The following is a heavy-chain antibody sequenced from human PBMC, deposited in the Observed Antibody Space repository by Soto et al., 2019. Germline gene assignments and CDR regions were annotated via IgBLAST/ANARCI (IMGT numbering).Heavy chain of an antibody. CDR3: ARWYSSGWYNNWFDP. CDR1: GGSISSYY. CDR2: IYYSGST. V-gene: IGHV4-59*08. Sequence: SETLSLTCTVSGGSISSYYLSWIRQPPGKGLEWIGYIYYSGSTNYNPSLKSRVTISVDTSKNQFSLKLSSVTAADTAVYYCARWYSSGWYNNWFDPWGQGTLVTVSS. D-gene: IGHD6-19*01. J-gene: IGHJ5*02.